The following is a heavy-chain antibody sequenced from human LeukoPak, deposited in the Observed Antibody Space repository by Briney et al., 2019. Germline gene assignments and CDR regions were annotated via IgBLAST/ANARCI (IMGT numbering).Heavy chain of an antibody. Sequence: GGSLRLSCAASGFTFSSYEMNWVRQAPGKGLEWVSYISSSGATMYYADSVKGRFTISRDNAKNSLYLQMNSLKTEDTAVYYCTRDKRDNRLGSGPGWFDPWGQGTLVTVSS. V-gene: IGHV3-48*03. CDR3: TRDKRDNRLGSGPGWFDP. J-gene: IGHJ5*02. CDR2: ISSSGATM. CDR1: GFTFSSYE. D-gene: IGHD2-15*01.